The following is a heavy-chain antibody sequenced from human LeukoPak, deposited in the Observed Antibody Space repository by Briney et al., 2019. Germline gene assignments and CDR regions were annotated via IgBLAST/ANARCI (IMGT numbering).Heavy chain of an antibody. CDR1: GDSISSYY. D-gene: IGHD4-11*01. CDR2: IYASGST. V-gene: IGHV4-4*09. Sequence: KASETLSLTRTVSGDSISSYYWTWIREPPGEGLEWSGYIYASGSTDYHPSLNGRLSISVDTSKNQFSLRLASVTAADTAVYYCARSYSNFDYWGQGTLVTVSA. CDR3: ARSYSNFDY. J-gene: IGHJ4*02.